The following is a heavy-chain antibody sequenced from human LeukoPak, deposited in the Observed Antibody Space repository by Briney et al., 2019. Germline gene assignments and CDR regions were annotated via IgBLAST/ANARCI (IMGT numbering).Heavy chain of an antibody. CDR3: AKDGPYSSSWYPDY. CDR2: ISGSGGSI. J-gene: IGHJ4*02. D-gene: IGHD6-13*01. CDR1: GFTFSSYA. Sequence: GGSLRLSCAASGFTFSSYAISWVRQAPGKGLEWVSAISGSGGSIYYADSVKGRFTMPRDNSKNTLYLQMNSLRAEDTAVYYCAKDGPYSSSWYPDYWGQGTLVTVSS. V-gene: IGHV3-23*01.